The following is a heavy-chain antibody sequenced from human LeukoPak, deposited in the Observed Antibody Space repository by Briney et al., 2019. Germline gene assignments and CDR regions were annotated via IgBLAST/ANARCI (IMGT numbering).Heavy chain of an antibody. V-gene: IGHV4-31*03. CDR2: IYYSGST. D-gene: IGHD1-20*01. CDR1: GGSISSGGYY. CDR3: ARVSSANWNPGWFDP. Sequence: PSETLSLTCTVSGGSISSGGYYWSWIRQPPGKGLEWIGYIYYSGSTYYNPSLKSRVTISVDTSKNQFSLKLSSVTAADTAVYYCARVSSANWNPGWFDPWGQGTLVTVSS. J-gene: IGHJ5*02.